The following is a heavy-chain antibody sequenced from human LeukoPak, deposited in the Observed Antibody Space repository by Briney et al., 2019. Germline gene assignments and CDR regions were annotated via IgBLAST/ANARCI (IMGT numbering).Heavy chain of an antibody. CDR3: ARVDRYKYYFDS. Sequence: SETLSLTCAVYGGPFSGYYWSWVRQPAGKGLEWIGRIYTSGSTNYNPSLRSRVTISVKTSKNQFSLKLSSVTAADTAVYYCARVDRYKYYFDSWGQGTLVTVSS. CDR2: IYTSGST. D-gene: IGHD5-24*01. V-gene: IGHV4-59*10. CDR1: GGPFSGYY. J-gene: IGHJ4*02.